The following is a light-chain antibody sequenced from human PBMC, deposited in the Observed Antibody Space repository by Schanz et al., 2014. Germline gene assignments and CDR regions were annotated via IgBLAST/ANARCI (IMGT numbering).Light chain of an antibody. CDR1: QSVLYSSNNKNY. Sequence: DIVMTQSPDSLAVSLGERATINCKSSQSVLYSSNNKNYLAWYQQKPGQPPKLLIYWASTRESGVPDRFSGGGSGTDFTLTISSLQAEDVAIYYCQQYYGLPLTFGGGTKVEIK. V-gene: IGKV4-1*01. CDR3: QQYYGLPLT. CDR2: WAS. J-gene: IGKJ4*01.